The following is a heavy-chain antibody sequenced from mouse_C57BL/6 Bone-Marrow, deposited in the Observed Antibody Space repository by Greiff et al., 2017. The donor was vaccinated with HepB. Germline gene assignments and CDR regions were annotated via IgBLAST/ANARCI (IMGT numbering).Heavy chain of an antibody. J-gene: IGHJ3*01. Sequence: EVKVEESGGGLVQPGGSMKLSCVASGFTFSNYWMNWVRQSPEKGLEWVAQIRLKSDNYATHYAESVKGRFTISRDDSKSSVYLQMNNLRAEDTGIYYCTAVTTVVASPAWFAYWGQGTLVTVSA. CDR2: IRLKSDNYAT. D-gene: IGHD1-1*01. CDR1: GFTFSNYW. CDR3: TAVTTVVASPAWFAY. V-gene: IGHV6-3*01.